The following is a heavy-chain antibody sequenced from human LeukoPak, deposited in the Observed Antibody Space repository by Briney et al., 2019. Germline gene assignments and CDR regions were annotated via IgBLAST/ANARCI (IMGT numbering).Heavy chain of an antibody. J-gene: IGHJ3*02. D-gene: IGHD1-26*01. Sequence: GGSLRLSCAASGFTFSSYAMSWVRQAPGKGLVWVSRINSDGSSTSYADSVKGRFTISRDNAKNTLYLQMNSLRAEDTAVYYCAREGELLVYDAFDIWGQGTMVTVSS. V-gene: IGHV3-74*01. CDR1: GFTFSSYA. CDR3: AREGELLVYDAFDI. CDR2: INSDGSST.